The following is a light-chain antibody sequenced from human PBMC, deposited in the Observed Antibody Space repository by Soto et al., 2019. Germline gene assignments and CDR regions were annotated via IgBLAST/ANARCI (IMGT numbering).Light chain of an antibody. CDR3: QQYGRSPLI. J-gene: IGKJ4*01. CDR1: QSVTSSE. CDR2: AAS. Sequence: DIMLTQFPGTLSLSPGERATLSCRASQSVTSSELAWYQQKPGQAPRLLIYAASSRATGIPDRFSGSGSGTDFTLTISRLEPEDFAVYYCQQYGRSPLIFGGGTKVEIK. V-gene: IGKV3-20*01.